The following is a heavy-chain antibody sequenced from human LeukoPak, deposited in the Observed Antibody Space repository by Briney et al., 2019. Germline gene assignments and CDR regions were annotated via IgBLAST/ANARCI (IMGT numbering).Heavy chain of an antibody. CDR1: GFTFSSCA. CDR2: ISYDGSNK. CDR3: ARVTSGYHERIDY. D-gene: IGHD5-12*01. J-gene: IGHJ4*02. Sequence: GGSLRLSCAASGFTFSSCAMHWVRQAPGKGLEWVALISYDGSNKYYANSVRGRFTISRDNSKNTLYLQMNSLRAEDTAVYYCARVTSGYHERIDYWGQGTLVTVSS. V-gene: IGHV3-30*04.